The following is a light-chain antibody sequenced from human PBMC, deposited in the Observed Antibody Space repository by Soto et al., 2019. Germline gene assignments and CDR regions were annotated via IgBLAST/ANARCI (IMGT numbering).Light chain of an antibody. CDR3: QQYNSYSPST. Sequence: DIQMTQSPSTVSGSVGDRVTITCRASQSISGWLAWYQQKPGKAPKLPIYKASTLKSGVPSRFSGSGSGTEFTLTISSLQPDDFAPYYCQQYNSYSPSTFGQGTKVDI. V-gene: IGKV1-5*03. CDR2: KAS. J-gene: IGKJ1*01. CDR1: QSISGW.